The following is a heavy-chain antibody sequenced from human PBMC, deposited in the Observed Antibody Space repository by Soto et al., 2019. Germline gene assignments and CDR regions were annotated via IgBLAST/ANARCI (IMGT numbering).Heavy chain of an antibody. V-gene: IGHV3-30*18. CDR1: GFTFSSYG. CDR3: AKDPRGYRGYDYGGGDY. D-gene: IGHD5-12*01. J-gene: IGHJ4*02. Sequence: QVQLVESGGGVVQPGRSLRLSCAASGFTFSSYGMHWVRQAPGKGLEWVAVISYDGSNKYYADSVKGRFTISRDNSKNTLYLQMNSLRAGDTAVYYCAKDPRGYRGYDYGGGDYWGQGTLVTVSS. CDR2: ISYDGSNK.